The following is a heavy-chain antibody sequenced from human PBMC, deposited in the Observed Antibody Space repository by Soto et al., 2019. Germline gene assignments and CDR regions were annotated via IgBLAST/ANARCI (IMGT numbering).Heavy chain of an antibody. CDR3: ARAPLFNFWSALGGNWFDP. D-gene: IGHD3-3*01. CDR2: ISGGAGST. Sequence: GGSLRLSCAASGFTFIGYAMSWVRQAPGKGLEWVSGISGGAGSTYYADSVKGRFTISRDNSKNTLYLQMNSLRAEDTAVYYCARAPLFNFWSALGGNWFDPWGQGTLVTVSS. J-gene: IGHJ5*02. CDR1: GFTFIGYA. V-gene: IGHV3-23*01.